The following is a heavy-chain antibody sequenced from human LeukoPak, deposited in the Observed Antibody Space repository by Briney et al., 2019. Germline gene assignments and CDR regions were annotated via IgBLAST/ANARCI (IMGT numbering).Heavy chain of an antibody. CDR1: GYTFTSYG. J-gene: IGHJ4*02. D-gene: IGHD3-3*01. Sequence: APVKVSCKASGYTFTSYGISWVRQAPGQGLEWMGWISAYNGNTNYAQKLQGRVTMTTDTSTSTAYMELRSLRSDDTAVYYCARVRYDFWSGYDLFDYWGQGTLVTVSS. CDR3: ARVRYDFWSGYDLFDY. CDR2: ISAYNGNT. V-gene: IGHV1-18*01.